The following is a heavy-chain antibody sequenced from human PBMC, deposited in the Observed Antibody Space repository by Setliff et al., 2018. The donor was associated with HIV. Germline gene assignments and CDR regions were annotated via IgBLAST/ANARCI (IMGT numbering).Heavy chain of an antibody. J-gene: IGHJ3*01. Sequence: PGGSLRLSCAASGFGVSSSYMSWVRQAPGKGLEWVSIIYSGGTTYYADSVKGRFSISRDNSKNTLYLQMNSLRAEDTAVYHCARVMTIAAAGTPNWYFDLWGQGTMVTVSS. D-gene: IGHD6-13*01. V-gene: IGHV3-53*01. CDR1: GFGVSSSY. CDR3: ARVMTIAAAGTPNWYFDL. CDR2: IYSGGTT.